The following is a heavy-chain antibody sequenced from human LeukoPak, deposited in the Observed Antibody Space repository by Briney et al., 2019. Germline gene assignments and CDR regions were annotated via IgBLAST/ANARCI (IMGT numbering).Heavy chain of an antibody. V-gene: IGHV3-23*01. D-gene: IGHD6-13*01. CDR2: IGGSGSYT. J-gene: IGHJ4*02. CDR3: ARDWYDY. Sequence: GGPLRLSCAASGFTFSTYAMIWVRQAPGKGLEWVSVIGGSGSYTYYADSVKGRFTISRDNSKDTLYLQMNSLRAEDTAVYYCARDWYDYWGQGTLVTVSS. CDR1: GFTFSTYA.